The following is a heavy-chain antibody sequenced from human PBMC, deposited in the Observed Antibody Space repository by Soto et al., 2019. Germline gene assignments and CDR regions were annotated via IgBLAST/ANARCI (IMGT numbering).Heavy chain of an antibody. J-gene: IGHJ6*02. Sequence: ASVKVSCKASGYPFTKYGINWVRQAPGQGLEWMGWISGHSGGTKYGPKFRGRITMVTDTSSKTAYMELRSLRSDDTAVYYCAKDGGHGARMHICGMDVCGQGATVTVYS. CDR3: AKDGGHGARMHICGMDV. CDR1: GYPFTKYG. D-gene: IGHD2-21*01. CDR2: ISGHSGGT. V-gene: IGHV1-18*01.